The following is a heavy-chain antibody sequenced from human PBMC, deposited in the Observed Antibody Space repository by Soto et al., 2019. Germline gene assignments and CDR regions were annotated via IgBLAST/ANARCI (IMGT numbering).Heavy chain of an antibody. V-gene: IGHV3-48*03. J-gene: IGHJ5*02. CDR3: ARGVSSSWYLNWFDP. CDR1: GFTFSSYE. D-gene: IGHD6-13*01. Sequence: PGGSLRLSCAAPGFTFSSYEMNWVRQAPGKGLEWVSYISSSGSTIYYADSVKGRFTISRDNAKNSLYLQMNSLRAEDTAVYYCARGVSSSWYLNWFDPWGQGTLVTVSS. CDR2: ISSSGSTI.